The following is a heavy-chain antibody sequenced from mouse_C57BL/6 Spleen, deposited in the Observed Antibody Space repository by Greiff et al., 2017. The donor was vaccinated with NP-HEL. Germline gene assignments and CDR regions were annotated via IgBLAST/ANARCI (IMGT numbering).Heavy chain of an antibody. V-gene: IGHV3-6*01. J-gene: IGHJ2*01. Sequence: EVQLQQSGPGLVKPSQSLSLTCSVTGYSITSGYYWNWIRQFPGNKLEWMGYISYDGSNNYNPSLKNRISITRDTSKNQFFLKLNSVTTEDTATYYCARGELGRFDYWGQGTTLTVSS. D-gene: IGHD4-1*01. CDR3: ARGELGRFDY. CDR1: GYSITSGYY. CDR2: ISYDGSN.